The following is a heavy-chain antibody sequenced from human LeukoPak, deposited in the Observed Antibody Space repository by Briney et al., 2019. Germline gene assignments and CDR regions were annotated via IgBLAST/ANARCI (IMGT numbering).Heavy chain of an antibody. Sequence: GASVKVSCKASGYTFTGYYMHWVRQAPGQGLEWMGWINPNSGNTGYAQKFQGRVTMTRNTSISTAYMELSSLRSEDTAVYYCARGRNRATRRYNWFDPWGQGTLVTVSS. J-gene: IGHJ5*02. CDR2: INPNSGNT. CDR3: ARGRNRATRRYNWFDP. CDR1: GYTFTGYY. V-gene: IGHV1-8*02.